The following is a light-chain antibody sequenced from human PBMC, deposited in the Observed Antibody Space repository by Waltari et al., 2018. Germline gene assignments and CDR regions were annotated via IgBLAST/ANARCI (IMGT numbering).Light chain of an antibody. Sequence: SSELTQDPAVSVALGQTVRITCQGASLRSYYASWYQQKPGQAPVFVIYGKNNRPSGIPDRFSGSSSGNTASLTITGAQAEDEADYYCNSRDSSGNHLGVFGTGTKVTVL. CDR2: GKN. CDR3: NSRDSSGNHLGV. V-gene: IGLV3-19*01. CDR1: SLRSYY. J-gene: IGLJ1*01.